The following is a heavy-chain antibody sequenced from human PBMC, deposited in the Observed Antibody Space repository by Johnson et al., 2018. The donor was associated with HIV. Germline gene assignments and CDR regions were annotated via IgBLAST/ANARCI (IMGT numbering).Heavy chain of an antibody. CDR2: INSDGSSR. CDR1: GLTFSNHW. J-gene: IGHJ3*02. V-gene: IGHV3-74*01. D-gene: IGHD3-9*01. Sequence: VQLVESGGGVVQPGRSLRLSCAASGLTFSNHWMHWVRQAPGKGLVWVSRINSDGSSRNYADSVKGRFTISRDNAKNTLYLQMNSLRAEDTAVYYCAKDVWHDILTGHTPSGDAFDIWGQGTMVTVSS. CDR3: AKDVWHDILTGHTPSGDAFDI.